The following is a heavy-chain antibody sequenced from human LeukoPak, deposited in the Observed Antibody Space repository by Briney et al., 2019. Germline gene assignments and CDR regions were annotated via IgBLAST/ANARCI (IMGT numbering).Heavy chain of an antibody. J-gene: IGHJ4*02. CDR1: GFTFSSYE. D-gene: IGHD6-19*01. CDR3: ARDRLSRQWLTPDYFDY. Sequence: QPGGSLRLSCAASGFTFSSYEMNWVRQAPGKGLEWVSYISSSGSTIYYADSVKGRFNISRDNAKNSLYLQMNSLRAEDTAVCYCARDRLSRQWLTPDYFDYWGQGTLVTVSS. CDR2: ISSSGSTI. V-gene: IGHV3-48*03.